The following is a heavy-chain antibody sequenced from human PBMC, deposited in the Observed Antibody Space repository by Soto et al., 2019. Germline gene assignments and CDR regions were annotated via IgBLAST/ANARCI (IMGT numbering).Heavy chain of an antibody. CDR1: GGTFSSYA. D-gene: IGHD6-13*01. V-gene: IGHV1-69*05. Sequence: ASVKVSCKASGGTFSSYAISWVRQAPGQGLEWMGGIIPIFGTTNYAQKFQGRVTVTTDASTSTAYMELSSLRSEDTAVYYCARARMGNYYYFGMDVWGQGTTVT. CDR3: ARARMGNYYYFGMDV. CDR2: IIPIFGTT. J-gene: IGHJ6*02.